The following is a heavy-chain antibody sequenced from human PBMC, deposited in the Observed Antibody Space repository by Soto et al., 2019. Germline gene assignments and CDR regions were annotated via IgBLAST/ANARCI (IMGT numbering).Heavy chain of an antibody. Sequence: PSETLSLTCDVSVEPMTGGYYWGWIRQSPGKGLEWIGSIYYGGTTYYNPSLSSRLAISIATSKHQFSLRLSSVTAADTALYYCARGWYYFDVWGQGSLVTVSS. CDR3: ARGWYYFDV. CDR2: IYYGGTT. J-gene: IGHJ4*02. D-gene: IGHD2-15*01. CDR1: VEPMTGGYY. V-gene: IGHV4-38-2*01.